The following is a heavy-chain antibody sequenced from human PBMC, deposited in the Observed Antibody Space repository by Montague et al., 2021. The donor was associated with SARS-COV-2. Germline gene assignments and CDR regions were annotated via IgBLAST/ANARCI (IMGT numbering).Heavy chain of an antibody. V-gene: IGHV4-34*01. CDR3: EIGTGPRSNTLFGVIISGHVFDI. Sequence: SETLSLNCAVYGGSFSGYYWSWIRQPPGKGLEWIGEIDHRGSTNSNPSLKSRVIISVDTYKNQFSLKLSSVTAAVTAVYYCEIGTGPRSNTLFGVIISGHVFDIWGQGKMVTVSS. D-gene: IGHD3-3*01. CDR1: GGSFSGYY. J-gene: IGHJ3*02. CDR2: IDHRGST.